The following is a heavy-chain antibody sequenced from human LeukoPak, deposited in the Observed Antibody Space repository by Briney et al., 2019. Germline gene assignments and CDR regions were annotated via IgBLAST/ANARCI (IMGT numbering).Heavy chain of an antibody. J-gene: IGHJ6*02. V-gene: IGHV3-7*03. CDR1: GFTFSSYW. Sequence: GGSLRLSCAASGFTFSSYWMNWARQAPGKGLEWVASINHNGNVNYYVDSVKGRFTISRDNAKNSPYLQMSNLRAEDTAVYFCARGGGLDVWGQGATVTVSS. D-gene: IGHD3-16*01. CDR2: INHNGNVN. CDR3: ARGGGLDV.